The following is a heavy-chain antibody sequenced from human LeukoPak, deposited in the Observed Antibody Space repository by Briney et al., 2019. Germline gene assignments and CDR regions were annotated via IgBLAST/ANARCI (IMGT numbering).Heavy chain of an antibody. CDR1: GGTFSSYA. V-gene: IGHV1-69*13. CDR3: AREGSGSYKAFDI. D-gene: IGHD1-26*01. CDR2: IIPIFGTA. J-gene: IGHJ3*02. Sequence: SVTVSCTASGGTFSSYAISWVRQAPGQGLEWMGGIIPIFGTANYAQKFQGRVSITADESTSTAYMELSSLRSEDTAVYYCAREGSGSYKAFDIWGQGTMVTVSS.